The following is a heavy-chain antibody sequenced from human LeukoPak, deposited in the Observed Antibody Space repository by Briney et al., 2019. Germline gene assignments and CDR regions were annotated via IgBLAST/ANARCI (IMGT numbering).Heavy chain of an antibody. V-gene: IGHV3-21*01. Sequence: GGSLRLSCAASGFTFSRYSMNWVRQAPGKGLEWVSSISSSSSYQYYANSGKGRFTISRDNAKNSLNLQMNSLRAEDTAVYYCARVGGVEVLRYFDWLSRSENWFDPWGQGTLVTVSS. J-gene: IGHJ5*02. CDR1: GFTFSRYS. CDR3: ARVGGVEVLRYFDWLSRSENWFDP. CDR2: ISSSSSYQ. D-gene: IGHD3-9*01.